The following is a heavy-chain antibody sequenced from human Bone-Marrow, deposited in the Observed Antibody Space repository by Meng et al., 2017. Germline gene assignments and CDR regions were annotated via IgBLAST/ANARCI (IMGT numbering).Heavy chain of an antibody. J-gene: IGHJ4*02. D-gene: IGHD3-22*01. Sequence: GESLKISCAASGFTFDDYGMSWVRQAPGKGLEWVSGINWNGGSTGYADSVKGRFTISRDNAKNSLYLQMNSLRAEDTALYYCAIEERGHYYDSSGYTDYWGQGTLVTVSS. CDR2: INWNGGST. CDR1: GFTFDDYG. V-gene: IGHV3-20*04. CDR3: AIEERGHYYDSSGYTDY.